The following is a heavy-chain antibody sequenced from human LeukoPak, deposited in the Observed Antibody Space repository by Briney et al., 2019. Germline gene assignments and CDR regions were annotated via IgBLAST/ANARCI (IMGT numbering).Heavy chain of an antibody. J-gene: IGHJ4*02. V-gene: IGHV3-23*01. Sequence: ASVKVSCKASGFTFSSYAMSWVRQAPGKGLEWVSAISGSGGSTYYADSVKGRFTISRDNSKNTLYLQMNSLRAEDTAVYYCAKGARPSYDILTGYRYYFDYWGQGTLVTVSS. D-gene: IGHD3-9*01. CDR1: GFTFSSYA. CDR2: ISGSGGST. CDR3: AKGARPSYDILTGYRYYFDY.